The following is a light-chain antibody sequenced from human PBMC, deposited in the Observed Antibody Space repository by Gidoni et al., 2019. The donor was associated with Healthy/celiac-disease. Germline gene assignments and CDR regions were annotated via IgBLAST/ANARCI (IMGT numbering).Light chain of an antibody. CDR1: SSDVGGYNY. CDR2: DVS. CDR3: CSYAGNPWV. J-gene: IGLJ3*02. V-gene: IGLV2-11*01. Sequence: QSALTQPRSVSGSPGQSVTISCTGTSSDVGGYNYVSWYQQHPGKAPKLMIYDVSKRPSGVPDRFSGSKSGNTASLTISGLQAEDEADYYCCSYAGNPWVFGGGTKLTVL.